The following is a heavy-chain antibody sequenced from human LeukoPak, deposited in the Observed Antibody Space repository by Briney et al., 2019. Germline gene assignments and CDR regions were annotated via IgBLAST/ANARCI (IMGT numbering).Heavy chain of an antibody. CDR3: ASLTGIEGAPGYYYYYMDV. Sequence: PSETLSLTCTVSGGSISSSSYYWGWIRQPPGKGLEWIGSIYYSGSTYYNPSLKSRVTISVDTSKNQFSLKLSSVTAADTAVYYCASLTGIEGAPGYYYYYMDVWGKGTTVTVSS. D-gene: IGHD1-26*01. CDR1: GGSISSSSYY. CDR2: IYYSGST. V-gene: IGHV4-39*01. J-gene: IGHJ6*03.